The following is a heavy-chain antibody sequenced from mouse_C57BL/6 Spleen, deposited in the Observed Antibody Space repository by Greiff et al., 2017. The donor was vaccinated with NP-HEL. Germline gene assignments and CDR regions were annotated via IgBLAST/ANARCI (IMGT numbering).Heavy chain of an antibody. Sequence: QVQLQQPGAELVRPGSSVKLSCKASGYTFTSYWMDWVKQRPGQGLEWIGNIYPSDSETHYNQKFKDKATLTVDKSSSTAYMQLSSLTSEDSAVYYCARWVITTVVAPFAYWGQGTLVTVSA. CDR2: IYPSDSET. D-gene: IGHD1-1*01. CDR3: ARWVITTVVAPFAY. J-gene: IGHJ3*01. V-gene: IGHV1-61*01. CDR1: GYTFTSYW.